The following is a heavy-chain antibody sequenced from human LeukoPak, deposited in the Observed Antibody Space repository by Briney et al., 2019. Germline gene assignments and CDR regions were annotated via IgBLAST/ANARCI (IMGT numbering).Heavy chain of an antibody. J-gene: IGHJ4*02. CDR1: GYTFTVYY. CDR3: ARYDYGDYLLDY. CDR2: INPNSGGT. V-gene: IGHV1-2*02. Sequence: ASVRVSCKASGYTFTVYYMHWVRQAPGQGREWVGWINPNSGGTNYAQKFQGRVTMTRDTSISTAYMELSRLRSDDTAVYYCARYDYGDYLLDYWGQGTLVTVSS. D-gene: IGHD4-17*01.